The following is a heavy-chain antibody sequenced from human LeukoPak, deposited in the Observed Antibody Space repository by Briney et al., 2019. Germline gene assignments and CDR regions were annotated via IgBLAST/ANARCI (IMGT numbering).Heavy chain of an antibody. D-gene: IGHD4-17*01. CDR3: ARTGDYIPDY. CDR1: GASISSATYY. Sequence: PSETLSLTCTVSGASISSATYYWSWIRQPAGQGLEWIGRIYASGNTNYNPSLKSRVTISVDTSKNQYSLRLSSVTAADPAVYYCARTGDYIPDYWGQGTLVTVSS. CDR2: IYASGNT. V-gene: IGHV4-61*02. J-gene: IGHJ4*02.